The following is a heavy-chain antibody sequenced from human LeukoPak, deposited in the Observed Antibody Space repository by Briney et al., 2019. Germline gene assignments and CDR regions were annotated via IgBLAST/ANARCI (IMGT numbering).Heavy chain of an antibody. D-gene: IGHD5-12*01. CDR2: ISGNGGGT. J-gene: IGHJ4*02. CDR1: GFTFSSYA. CDR3: AKGVGGYDSISGYFDY. V-gene: IGHV3-23*01. Sequence: PGGSLTLSCAASGFTFSSYAMSWVRQPPGKGLEWVSGISGNGGGTYYADSAKCRFRISRDKAKSTLYLQMNSLRAEDTAVYYCAKGVGGYDSISGYFDYWGQGTLVSVSS.